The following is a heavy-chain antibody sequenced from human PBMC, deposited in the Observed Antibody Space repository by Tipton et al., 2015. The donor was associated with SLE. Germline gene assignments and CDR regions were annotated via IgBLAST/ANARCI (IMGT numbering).Heavy chain of an antibody. V-gene: IGHV3-11*06. CDR3: ARGDSSGWYNYYYYYYMDV. Sequence: GSLRLSCAASGFTFSSYAMHWIRQAPGKGLEWVSYISSSSSYTNYADSVKGRFTISRDNAKNSLYLQMNSLRAEDTAVYYCARGDSSGWYNYYYYYYMDVWGKGTTVTVSS. CDR2: ISSSSSYT. D-gene: IGHD6-19*01. CDR1: GFTFSSYA. J-gene: IGHJ6*03.